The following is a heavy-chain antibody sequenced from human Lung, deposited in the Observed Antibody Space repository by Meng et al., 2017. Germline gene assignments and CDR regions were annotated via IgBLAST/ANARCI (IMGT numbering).Heavy chain of an antibody. D-gene: IGHD6-25*01. CDR3: ARDEDISAAGKLFGNY. CDR1: GYNFPDYY. Sequence: VQLVQAGAWGRKPGASVKGSCNPSGYNFPDYYIHWVRRAPGQGLEWMGRINPKSGDTHYAQKFQARVTMTGDTSISTAYMELSGLRSDDTAMYYCARDEDISAAGKLFGNYWGQGTLVTVSS. CDR2: INPKSGDT. J-gene: IGHJ4*02. V-gene: IGHV1-2*06.